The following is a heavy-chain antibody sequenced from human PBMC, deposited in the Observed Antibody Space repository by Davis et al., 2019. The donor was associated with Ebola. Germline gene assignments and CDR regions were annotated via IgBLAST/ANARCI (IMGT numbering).Heavy chain of an antibody. V-gene: IGHV4-59*11. J-gene: IGHJ3*02. CDR3: ARDTRPCGDDCYDDTFDM. CDR2: MHHGGGA. Sequence: PSETLSLTCSVSGGSITTHFWSWIRQPPGKGLEWIGFMHHGGGANSNPSLTSRVSISIDTSANQVSLKLTSVTAAATAIYYCARDTRPCGDDCYDDTFDMWGPGTLVTVSS. D-gene: IGHD2-21*02. CDR1: GGSITTHF.